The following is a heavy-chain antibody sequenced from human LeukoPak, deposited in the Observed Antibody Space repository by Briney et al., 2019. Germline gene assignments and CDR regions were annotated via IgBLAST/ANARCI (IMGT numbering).Heavy chain of an antibody. V-gene: IGHV1-2*06. Sequence: ASVKVSCKASGYTFTGYYMHWVRQAPGQGLERMGRINPNSGGTNYAQKFQGRVTMTRDTSISTAYMELSRLRSDDTAVYYCAREGRYCSGGSCYSLAFDIWGQGTMVTVPS. CDR1: GYTFTGYY. D-gene: IGHD2-15*01. CDR3: AREGRYCSGGSCYSLAFDI. CDR2: INPNSGGT. J-gene: IGHJ3*02.